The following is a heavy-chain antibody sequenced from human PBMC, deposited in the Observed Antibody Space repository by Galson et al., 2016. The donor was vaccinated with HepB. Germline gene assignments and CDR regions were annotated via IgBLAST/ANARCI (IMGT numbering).Heavy chain of an antibody. CDR2: ISGTGGRV. D-gene: IGHD4-23*01. CDR3: ANYGANSGSDY. J-gene: IGHJ4*02. Sequence: SLRLSCAASGLIFRNYGMTWVRQAPGKGLEWVSDISGTGGRVNYADSVKGRFTISRDNSKNTVYLQMNSLRAEDTAVYYCANYGANSGSDYWGQGTRVTVSS. CDR1: GLIFRNYG. V-gene: IGHV3-23*01.